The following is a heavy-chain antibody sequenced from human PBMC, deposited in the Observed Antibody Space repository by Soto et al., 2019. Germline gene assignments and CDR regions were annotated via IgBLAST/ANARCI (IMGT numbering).Heavy chain of an antibody. CDR1: GFTFSSYA. V-gene: IGHV3-23*01. CDR2: ISGSGGST. CDR3: AKSGWGFHYFDY. D-gene: IGHD3-16*01. Sequence: EVQLLESGAGLVQPGGSLRLSCAASGFTFSSYAMSWVRQAPGKGLEWVSAISGSGGSTYYADSVKGRFTISRDNSKNTLYLQMNSLRAEDTAVYYCAKSGWGFHYFDYWAQGTLVIVSS. J-gene: IGHJ4*02.